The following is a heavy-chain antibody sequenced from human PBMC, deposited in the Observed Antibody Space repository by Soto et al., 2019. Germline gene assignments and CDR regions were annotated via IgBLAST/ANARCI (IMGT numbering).Heavy chain of an antibody. CDR2: ISSNGGST. CDR3: ARDVSVVVPAAMDLYYYYYMDV. Sequence: EVQLVESGGGLVQPGGSLRLSCAASGFTFSSYAMHWVRQAPGKGLEYVSAISSNGGSTYYANSVMGRFTISRDNSKNTLYLQMGSLRAEDMAVYYCARDVSVVVPAAMDLYYYYYMDVWGKGTTVTVSS. D-gene: IGHD2-2*01. CDR1: GFTFSSYA. J-gene: IGHJ6*03. V-gene: IGHV3-64*01.